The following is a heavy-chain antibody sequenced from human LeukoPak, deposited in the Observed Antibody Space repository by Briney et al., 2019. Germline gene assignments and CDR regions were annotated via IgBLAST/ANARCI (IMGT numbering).Heavy chain of an antibody. Sequence: SETLSLTCAVSGYSISSGYYWGWIRQPPGKGLEWIGEINHSGSTNYNPSLKSRVTISVDTAKNQFSLKLSSVIAADTAVYYCAVAAAGYYFDYWGQGTLVTLSS. V-gene: IGHV4-38-2*01. CDR2: INHSGST. CDR1: GYSISSGYY. CDR3: AVAAAGYYFDY. D-gene: IGHD6-13*01. J-gene: IGHJ4*02.